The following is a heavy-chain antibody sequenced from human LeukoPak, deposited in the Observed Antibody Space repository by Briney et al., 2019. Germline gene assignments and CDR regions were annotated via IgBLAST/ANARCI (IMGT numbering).Heavy chain of an antibody. D-gene: IGHD4-11*01. Sequence: GGSLRLSCAVSGFTFSSYGMHWVRQAPGKGLEWVAVIWYDGSNKYYADSVKGRFTISRDSSKNTLDLQMNSLRAEDTAVYYCVRVGYTNYGIDYWGQGTLVTVS. CDR1: GFTFSSYG. V-gene: IGHV3-33*01. J-gene: IGHJ4*02. CDR3: VRVGYTNYGIDY. CDR2: IWYDGSNK.